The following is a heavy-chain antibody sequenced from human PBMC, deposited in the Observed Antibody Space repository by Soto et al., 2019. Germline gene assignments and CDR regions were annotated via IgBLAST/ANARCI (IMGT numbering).Heavy chain of an antibody. CDR1: GGSISSGGYY. CDR2: IYYSGST. CDR3: ARVLEAGFPFGNWFDP. V-gene: IGHV4-31*01. Sequence: QVQLQESGPGLVKPSQTLSLTCTVSGGSISSGGYYWSWIRQHPGKGLEWIGYIYYSGSTYYNPSLTSTVTISVDTSKNQFSLKLSSVTAADTAVYYCARVLEAGFPFGNWFDPCGQGTLVTVSS. J-gene: IGHJ5*02. D-gene: IGHD3-16*01.